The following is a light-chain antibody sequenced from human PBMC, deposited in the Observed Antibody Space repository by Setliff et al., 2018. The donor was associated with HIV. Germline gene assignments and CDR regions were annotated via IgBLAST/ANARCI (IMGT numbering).Light chain of an antibody. Sequence: QSVLTQPASVSGSPGQSITISCTGTSSDVSGYNSVSWYQHYPGKAPKVMIYGVNNRPSGVSNRFSGSKSGSTASLTISGLQAEDEADYFCTSYTRDNTITRVFGTGTKVTVL. V-gene: IGLV2-14*01. CDR2: GVN. CDR3: TSYTRDNTITRV. CDR1: SSDVSGYNS. J-gene: IGLJ1*01.